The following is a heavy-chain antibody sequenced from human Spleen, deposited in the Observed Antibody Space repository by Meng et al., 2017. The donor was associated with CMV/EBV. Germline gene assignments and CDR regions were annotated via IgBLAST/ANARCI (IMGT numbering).Heavy chain of an antibody. D-gene: IGHD5-18*01. CDR1: GFTFSDHY. CDR2: TRNKPNSYTT. J-gene: IGHJ4*02. CDR3: ARDLAAGYSYGYPDY. Sequence: GESLKISCAASGFTFSDHYMDWVRQAPGKGLEWVGRTRNKPNSYTTEYAASVKGRFTISRDDSKNSLYLQMNSLKTEDTAVYYCARDLAAGYSYGYPDYWGQGTLVTVSS. V-gene: IGHV3-72*01.